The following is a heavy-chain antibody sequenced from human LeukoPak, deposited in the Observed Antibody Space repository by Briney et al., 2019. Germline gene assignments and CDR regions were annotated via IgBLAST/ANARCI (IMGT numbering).Heavy chain of an antibody. Sequence: AGGSLRLSCAASGFTFSSYTMHWVRQAQGKGLEWVAVISYDGSNKYYADSVKGRFTISRDNAKNSLSLQMNSLRVEDTGVYYCARTSTFWAFHMWGRGTIVTVSS. V-gene: IGHV3-30-3*01. CDR2: ISYDGSNK. CDR3: ARTSTFWAFHM. CDR1: GFTFSSYT. J-gene: IGHJ3*02.